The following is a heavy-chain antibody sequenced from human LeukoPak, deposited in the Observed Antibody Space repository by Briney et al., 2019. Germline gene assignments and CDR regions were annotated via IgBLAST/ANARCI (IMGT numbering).Heavy chain of an antibody. CDR3: ARVGGDTGRSFDY. J-gene: IGHJ4*02. CDR1: GFTFSDHY. CDR2: TRKRANSYTT. Sequence: GGSLRLSCAASGFTFSDHYVDWVRQAPGKGLEWVGRTRKRANSYTTEYAASVRGRFTISRDDSRNSLYLQMYSLKVEDTAVYYCARVGGDTGRSFDYWGQGTLVTVSS. V-gene: IGHV3-72*01. D-gene: IGHD5-18*01.